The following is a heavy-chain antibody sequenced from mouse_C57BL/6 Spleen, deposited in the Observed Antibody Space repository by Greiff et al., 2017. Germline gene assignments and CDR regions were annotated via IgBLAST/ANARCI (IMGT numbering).Heavy chain of an antibody. CDR1: GYTFTSYV. V-gene: IGHV1-85*01. D-gene: IGHD1-1*01. J-gene: IGHJ1*03. Sequence: QVQPQQSGPELVKPGASVKLSCKASGYTFTSYVINWVKQRPGQGLEWIGWIYPRDGSTKYNEKFKGKATLTVDTSSSTAYMELHSLTSEDSAVYFCARAFTYYYGSSWYFDVWGTGTTVTVSS. CDR3: ARAFTYYYGSSWYFDV. CDR2: IYPRDGST.